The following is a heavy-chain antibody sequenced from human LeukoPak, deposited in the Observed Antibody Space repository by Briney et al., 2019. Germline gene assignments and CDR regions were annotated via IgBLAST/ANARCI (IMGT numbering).Heavy chain of an antibody. Sequence: GGSLRLSCAASGFTFSSYSMNWVRQAPGKGLEWVSYISSSSTTIYYADSVKGRFTISRDNAKNSLYLQMNSLRAEDTAVYYCARVEMGYSIDYWGQGTLVTVSS. CDR2: ISSSSTTI. CDR3: ARVEMGYSIDY. V-gene: IGHV3-48*04. CDR1: GFTFSSYS. D-gene: IGHD5-24*01. J-gene: IGHJ4*02.